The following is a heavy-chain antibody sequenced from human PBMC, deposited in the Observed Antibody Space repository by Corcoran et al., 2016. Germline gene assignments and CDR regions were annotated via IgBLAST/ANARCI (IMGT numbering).Heavy chain of an antibody. D-gene: IGHD5-18*01. CDR3: ARKAWIQIWPQRAGWFDP. CDR2: INHSGST. V-gene: IGHV4-34*01. CDR1: GGSFSGYY. J-gene: IGHJ5*02. Sequence: QVQLQQWGAGLLKPSETLSLTCAVYGGSFSGYYWSWIRQPPGKGLEWIGEINHSGSTNYNPSLKSRVTISVDTSKNQFSRKLSSVTAADTAVYYCARKAWIQIWPQRAGWFDPWGQGTLVTVAS.